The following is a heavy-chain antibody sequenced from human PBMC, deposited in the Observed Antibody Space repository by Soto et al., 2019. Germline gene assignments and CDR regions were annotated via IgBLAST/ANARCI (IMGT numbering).Heavy chain of an antibody. CDR3: ARGYGRNFDY. J-gene: IGHJ4*02. CDR2: IYYSGST. V-gene: IGHV4-39*01. D-gene: IGHD5-18*01. CDR1: GGSISSSSYY. Sequence: SETLSLTCTVSGGSISSSSYYWGWIRQPPGKGLEWIGSIYYSGSTYYNPSLKSLVTISVDTSKNQFSLKLSSVTAADTAVYYCARGYGRNFDYWGQGTLVTVSS.